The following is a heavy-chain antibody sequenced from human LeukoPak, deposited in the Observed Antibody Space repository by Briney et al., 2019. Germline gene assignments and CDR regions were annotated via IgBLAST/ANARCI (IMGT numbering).Heavy chain of an antibody. D-gene: IGHD6-13*01. CDR1: GGSISSYY. Sequence: SETLSLTCTVSGGSISSYYWSWIRQPPGKGLEWIGYIYYSGTTDYNPSLKSRVTISVDTSKNQFSLKLSSVTAADTAVYYCARHGGIAYYYGMDVWGQGTTVTVSS. CDR3: ARHGGIAYYYGMDV. CDR2: IYYSGTT. V-gene: IGHV4-59*08. J-gene: IGHJ6*02.